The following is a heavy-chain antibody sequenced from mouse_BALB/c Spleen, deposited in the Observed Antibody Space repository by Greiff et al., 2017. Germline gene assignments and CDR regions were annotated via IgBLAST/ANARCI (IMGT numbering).Heavy chain of an antibody. V-gene: IGHV7-3*02. CDR1: GFTFTDYY. CDR3: ARDTVYGNYGDAMDY. J-gene: IGHJ4*01. Sequence: EVQLVESGGGLVQPGGSLRLSCATSGFTFTDYYMSWVRQPPGKALEWLGFIRNKANGYTTEYSASVKGRFTISRDNSQSILYLQMNTLRAEDSATYYCARDTVYGNYGDAMDYWGQGTSVTVSS. D-gene: IGHD2-1*01. CDR2: IRNKANGYTT.